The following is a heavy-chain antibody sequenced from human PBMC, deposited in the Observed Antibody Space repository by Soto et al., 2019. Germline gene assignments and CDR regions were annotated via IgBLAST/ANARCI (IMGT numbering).Heavy chain of an antibody. J-gene: IGHJ4*02. D-gene: IGHD2-2*02. CDR2: IYHSGNT. V-gene: IGHV4-31*03. Sequence: SETLSLTCTVSDGSITTGGSYWSWIRQHPGKGLEWIGNIYHSGNTYYNPSLKSRLTISVDTSKNHFSLMVDSVTAADTAVYYCARARFQVLYGKPYFDSWGQGTLVNVSS. CDR3: ARARFQVLYGKPYFDS. CDR1: DGSITTGGSY.